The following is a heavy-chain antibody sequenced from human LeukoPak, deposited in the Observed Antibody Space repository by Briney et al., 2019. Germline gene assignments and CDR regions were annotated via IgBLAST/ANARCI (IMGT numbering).Heavy chain of an antibody. Sequence: SGGSLRLSCAASGITFSSFAMTWVRQAPGKGLEWISGISGSGGNTYFADSVKGRFTISRDNSKNTLYLQMNSLRAEDTAVYYCAKRGPPQFDHCGQGTLVTVSS. J-gene: IGHJ4*02. CDR3: AKRGPPQFDH. CDR2: ISGSGGNT. V-gene: IGHV3-23*01. CDR1: GITFSSFA.